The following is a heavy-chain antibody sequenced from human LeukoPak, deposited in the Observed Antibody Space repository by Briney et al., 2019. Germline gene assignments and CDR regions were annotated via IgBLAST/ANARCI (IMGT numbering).Heavy chain of an antibody. D-gene: IGHD3-16*02. Sequence: ASVKVSCKVSGYTLTELSMHWVRQAPGKGLEWMGGFDPEDGETIYAQKFQGRVTTTEDTSTDTAYMELSSLRSEDTAVYYCATDLRDYVWGSYRRFDYWGQGTLVTVSS. CDR3: ATDLRDYVWGSYRRFDY. CDR2: FDPEDGET. J-gene: IGHJ4*02. V-gene: IGHV1-24*01. CDR1: GYTLTELS.